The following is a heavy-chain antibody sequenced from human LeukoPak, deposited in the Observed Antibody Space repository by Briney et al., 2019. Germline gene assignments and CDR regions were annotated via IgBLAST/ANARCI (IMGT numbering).Heavy chain of an antibody. D-gene: IGHD7-27*01. CDR3: ARSTTGDFYY. V-gene: IGHV3-21*01. CDR2: ISSSSTYI. J-gene: IGHJ4*02. CDR1: GFTFSSYS. Sequence: GGSLRLSCAASGFTFSSYSMNWVRQAPGKELEWVSSISSSSTYIYYADSVKGRFTISRDNAKNSLYLQMNSLRAEDTAVYYCARSTTGDFYYWGQGTLVTVSS.